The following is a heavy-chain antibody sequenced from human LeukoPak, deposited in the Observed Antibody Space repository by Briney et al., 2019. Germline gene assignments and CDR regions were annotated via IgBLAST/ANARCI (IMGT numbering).Heavy chain of an antibody. V-gene: IGHV3-23*01. CDR2: ISSSGGST. CDR3: AKNLNPFDS. Sequence: GGSLRLSCAASGFTFSSYAMSWVRQAPGKGLEWVSGISSSGGSTYYADSVKGWFTISRDNSKSTLFLQMNSLRAEDTAVYYCAKNLNPFDSWGQGILVTVSS. J-gene: IGHJ4*02. CDR1: GFTFSSYA.